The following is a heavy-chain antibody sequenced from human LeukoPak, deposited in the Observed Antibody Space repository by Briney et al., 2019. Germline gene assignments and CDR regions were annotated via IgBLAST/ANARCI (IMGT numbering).Heavy chain of an antibody. Sequence: GGSLRLSCAASGFIFSNYGMHWVRQAPGKGLEWVTFIQNDVATKYYADSVKGRFTISRDNSRNTLYLQMNSLRPEDTAVYYCARDPSLESDYGVYATNWGQGTLVTVSS. V-gene: IGHV3-30*02. CDR2: IQNDVATK. D-gene: IGHD4-17*01. CDR3: ARDPSLESDYGVYATN. CDR1: GFIFSNYG. J-gene: IGHJ4*02.